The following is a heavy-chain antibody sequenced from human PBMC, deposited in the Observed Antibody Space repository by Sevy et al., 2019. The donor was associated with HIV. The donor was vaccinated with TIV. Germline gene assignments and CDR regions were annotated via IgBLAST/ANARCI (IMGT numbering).Heavy chain of an antibody. J-gene: IGHJ4*02. CDR1: GFTLSHYG. D-gene: IGHD6-13*01. CDR3: AKNTAAAGVGGFDY. V-gene: IGHV3-30*02. Sequence: GGSLRLSCAASGFTLSHYGMHWVRQAPGKGLEWVTFIQYDGNNKYYANSVKGRFTISRDNSKNMFSLQMNDLRAEDTALYYCAKNTAAAGVGGFDYWGQGALVTVSS. CDR2: IQYDGNNK.